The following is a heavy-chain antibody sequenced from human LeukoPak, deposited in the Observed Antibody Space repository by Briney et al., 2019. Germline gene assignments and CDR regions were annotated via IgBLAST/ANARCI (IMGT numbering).Heavy chain of an antibody. V-gene: IGHV4-39*01. J-gene: IGHJ4*02. CDR3: ARQSTKFSSGWVFDN. CDR1: GGPFSNYY. Sequence: SETLSLTCAVNGGPFSNYYWTWIRQPPGKGLEWVGSVFYSGTTYYNPSLKSRVTISVDTSKNQFSLRLSSMTAADRAVYFCARQSTKFSSGWVFDNWGQGALVTVSS. CDR2: VFYSGTT. D-gene: IGHD6-19*01.